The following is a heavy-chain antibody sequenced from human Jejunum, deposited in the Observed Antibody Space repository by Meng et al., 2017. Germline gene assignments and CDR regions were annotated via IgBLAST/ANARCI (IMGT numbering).Heavy chain of an antibody. Sequence: QVQLQESGPGLVKPWGTLSLTCAVSGDSISSSYWWSWVRQSPGKGLEWIGEIYHSGTTNYNPSLKSRVTLSVDKSKNQLSLNLSSVTAADTAVYFCARDFEALNGVWGQGTLVTVSS. CDR1: GDSISSSYW. J-gene: IGHJ1*01. CDR2: IYHSGTT. CDR3: ARDFEALNGV. D-gene: IGHD2-8*01. V-gene: IGHV4-4*02.